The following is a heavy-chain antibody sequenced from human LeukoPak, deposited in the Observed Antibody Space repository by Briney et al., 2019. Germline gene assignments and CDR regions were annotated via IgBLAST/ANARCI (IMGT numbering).Heavy chain of an antibody. CDR3: ARETYSSSSAGFDY. V-gene: IGHV1-8*01. Sequence: ASVKVSCKASGYTFTSYDISWVRQATGQGLEWMGWMNPNSGNTGYAQKFQGRVTMTRNTSISTAYMELSSLRSEDTAVYYCARETYSSSSAGFDYWGQGTLVTVSS. J-gene: IGHJ4*02. CDR1: GYTFTSYD. CDR2: MNPNSGNT. D-gene: IGHD6-6*01.